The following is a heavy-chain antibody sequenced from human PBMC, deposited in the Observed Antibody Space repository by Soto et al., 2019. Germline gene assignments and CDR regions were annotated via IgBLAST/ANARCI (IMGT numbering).Heavy chain of an antibody. CDR3: ARERVDDDIRDFEY. Sequence: ASVKVSCKASGYTFTSYGISCVRQAPGQGLEWMGWISAYNGNTNYAQKLQGRVTMTTDTSTSTAYMELRSLRSDDTAVYYCARERVDDDIRDFEYWGQGTLVTVSS. V-gene: IGHV1-18*01. CDR2: ISAYNGNT. CDR1: GYTFTSYG. J-gene: IGHJ4*02. D-gene: IGHD3-10*01.